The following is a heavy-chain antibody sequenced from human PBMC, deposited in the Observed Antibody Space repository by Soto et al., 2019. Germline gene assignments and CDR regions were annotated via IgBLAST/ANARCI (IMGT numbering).Heavy chain of an antibody. CDR3: ARRYGGTFDY. D-gene: IGHD2-15*01. CDR2: IYHSGST. Sequence: SETLSLTCTVSGGSISSYYWSWIRQPPGKGLEWIGYIYHSGSTYYNPSLKSRVSMSIDTSKNQFSLKLSSVTAADTAVYYCARRYGGTFDYWGQGTLVTVSS. J-gene: IGHJ4*02. V-gene: IGHV4-59*04. CDR1: GGSISSYY.